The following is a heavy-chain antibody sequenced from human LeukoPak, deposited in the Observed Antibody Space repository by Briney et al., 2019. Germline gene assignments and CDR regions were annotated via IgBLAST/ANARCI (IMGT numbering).Heavy chain of an antibody. CDR3: ARPYYYDSRIDP. Sequence: SETLSLTCTVSGVSISSGDYYWSWIRQPPGKGLEWIGYMYSSGSTSYNPSLKSRATISVDTSKDQFSLKLSSVTAADTAVYYCARPYYYDSRIDPWGQGTLVTVSS. CDR1: GVSISSGDYY. CDR2: MYSSGST. J-gene: IGHJ5*02. D-gene: IGHD3-22*01. V-gene: IGHV4-30-4*01.